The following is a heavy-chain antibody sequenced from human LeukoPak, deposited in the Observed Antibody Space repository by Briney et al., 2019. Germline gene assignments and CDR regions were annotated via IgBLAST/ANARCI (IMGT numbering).Heavy chain of an antibody. D-gene: IGHD5-24*01. V-gene: IGHV4-59*01. J-gene: IGHJ4*02. CDR2: IYYSGST. Sequence: PSETLSLTCTVSGGSISSYYWSWVRQPPGKGLEWIGYIYYSGSTNYNPSLKSRVTISVDTSKNQFSLTLSSVTAADTAVYYCARVEMATIGEGFDYWGQGTLVTVSS. CDR3: ARVEMATIGEGFDY. CDR1: GGSISSYY.